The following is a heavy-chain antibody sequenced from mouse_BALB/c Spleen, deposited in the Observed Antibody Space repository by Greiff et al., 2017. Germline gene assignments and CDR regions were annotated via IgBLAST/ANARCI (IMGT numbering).Heavy chain of an antibody. CDR1: GYTFTDYA. CDR2: ISTYYGDA. J-gene: IGHJ2*01. Sequence: QVHVKQSGAELVRPGVSVKISCKGSGYTFTDYAMHWVKQSHAKSLEWIGVISTYYGDASYNQKFKGKATMTVDKSSSTAYMELARLTSEDSAIYYCARGDYDLDYWGQGTTLTVSS. V-gene: IGHV1S137*01. CDR3: ARGDYDLDY. D-gene: IGHD2-4*01.